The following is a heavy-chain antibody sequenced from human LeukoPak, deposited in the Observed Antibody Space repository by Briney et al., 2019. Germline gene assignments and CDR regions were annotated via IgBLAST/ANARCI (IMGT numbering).Heavy chain of an antibody. CDR2: INHSGST. CDR1: GGSFSDYY. Sequence: SETLSLTCAVYGGSFSDYYWSWIRQPPGKGLEWIVEINHSGSTNYNPSLKSRVSISVDTSKNQFSLKLTSVTAADTAVYYCARMRGGGIGYHYYVDVWGKGTTVIVSS. V-gene: IGHV4-34*01. J-gene: IGHJ6*03. D-gene: IGHD2-15*01. CDR3: ARMRGGGIGYHYYVDV.